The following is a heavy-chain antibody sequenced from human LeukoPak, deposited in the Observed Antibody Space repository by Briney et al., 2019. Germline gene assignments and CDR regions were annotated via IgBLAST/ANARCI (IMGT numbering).Heavy chain of an antibody. D-gene: IGHD1-26*01. CDR2: IRYDGSNK. Sequence: GGSLRLSCAASGFTFSSYGMHWVRQAPGKGLEWVAFIRYDGSNKYYADSVKGRFTISRDNSKNTQYLQMKSLRAEDTAVYYCARRGYHDYSGFDYWGQGTLVTVSS. V-gene: IGHV3-30*02. CDR3: ARRGYHDYSGFDY. CDR1: GFTFSSYG. J-gene: IGHJ4*02.